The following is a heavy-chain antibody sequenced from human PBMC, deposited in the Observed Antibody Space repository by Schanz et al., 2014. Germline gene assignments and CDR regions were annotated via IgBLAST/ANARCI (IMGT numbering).Heavy chain of an antibody. D-gene: IGHD3-10*01. J-gene: IGHJ3*02. Sequence: DVQLLESGGGLVQPGGSLRLSCAASGFTFTNYAMSWVRQAPGKGLEWVSLISDSGDTAYYADSVKGRFTISRDNSKNTLYLQMNSLRPEDTAVYYCARGGFGELSAFDIWGQGTMVTVSS. CDR3: ARGGFGELSAFDI. CDR2: ISDSGDTA. V-gene: IGHV3-23*01. CDR1: GFTFTNYA.